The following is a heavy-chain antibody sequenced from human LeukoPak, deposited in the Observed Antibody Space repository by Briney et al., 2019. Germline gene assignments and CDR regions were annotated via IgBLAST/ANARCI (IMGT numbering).Heavy chain of an antibody. CDR2: INAGNGNT. CDR3: ARVLSGYDYFGAPYYYYYGMDV. CDR1: GGTFTSYA. Sequence: ASVKVSCKASGGTFTSYAMHWVRQAPGQRLEWMGWINAGNGNTKYSQKFQGRVTITRDTSASTAYMELSSLRSEDTAVYYCARVLSGYDYFGAPYYYYYGMDVWGQGTTVTVSS. V-gene: IGHV1-3*01. D-gene: IGHD5-12*01. J-gene: IGHJ6*02.